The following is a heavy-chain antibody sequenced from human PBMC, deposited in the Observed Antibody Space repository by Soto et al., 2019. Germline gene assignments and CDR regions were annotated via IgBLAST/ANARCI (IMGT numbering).Heavy chain of an antibody. J-gene: IGHJ6*02. D-gene: IGHD1-26*01. CDR1: GGTFSSYT. V-gene: IGHV1-69*02. Sequence: QVQLVQSGAEVKKPGSSVKVSCKASGGTFSSYTISWVRQAPGQGLEWMGRIIPILGIANYAQKLQGRVTITADKSTSTAYMELSSLRSEDTAVYYCASPVGATPYGMDVWGQGTTVTVSS. CDR2: IIPILGIA. CDR3: ASPVGATPYGMDV.